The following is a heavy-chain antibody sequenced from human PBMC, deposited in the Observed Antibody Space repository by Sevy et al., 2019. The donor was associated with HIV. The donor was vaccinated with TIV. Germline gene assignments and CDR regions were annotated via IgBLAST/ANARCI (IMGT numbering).Heavy chain of an antibody. CDR2: FDPQDAEP. V-gene: IGHV1-24*01. D-gene: IGHD2-15*01. Sequence: APVKVSCKVSGYTLTKLSIHWVRQAPGKGLEWMGNFDPQDAEPIYAQRFQGRVTMTEDPSTDTAYMELSSLTSEDTAVYYCATVGLRYYSGASSYQGDWFDPWGQGTLVTVSS. CDR3: ATVGLRYYSGASSYQGDWFDP. J-gene: IGHJ5*02. CDR1: GYTLTKLS.